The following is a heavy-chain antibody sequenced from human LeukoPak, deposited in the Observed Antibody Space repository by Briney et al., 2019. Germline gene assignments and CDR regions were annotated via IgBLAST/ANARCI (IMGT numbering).Heavy chain of an antibody. CDR3: AKVESGAQGYFDY. V-gene: IGHV3-23*01. CDR2: ISGSGGST. CDR1: GFTFSNYA. D-gene: IGHD1-1*01. Sequence: GGSLRLSCAASGFTFSNYAMSWVPQAPGKGLEWVSVISGSGGSTYYADSVKGRFTISRDNSKNTLYLQMNSLRAEDTAVYYCAKVESGAQGYFDYWGQGILVTVSS. J-gene: IGHJ4*01.